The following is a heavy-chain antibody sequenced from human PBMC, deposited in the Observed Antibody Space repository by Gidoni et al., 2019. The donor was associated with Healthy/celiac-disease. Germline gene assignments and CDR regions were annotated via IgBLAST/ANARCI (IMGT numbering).Heavy chain of an antibody. V-gene: IGHV4-34*01. J-gene: IGHJ4*02. Sequence: QVQLQQWGAGLLKPSETLSLTCAVYGGSVTGYYWSWTCQPQGKGLEWIGEINHSGRTNYNPSLKSRVTISVDTSKNQFSLKLSSVTAADTAVYYCARGFVIAGTYYGDYFDYWGPGNPGHRLL. CDR1: GGSVTGYY. CDR2: INHSGRT. CDR3: ARGFVIAGTYYGDYFDY. D-gene: IGHD1-1*01.